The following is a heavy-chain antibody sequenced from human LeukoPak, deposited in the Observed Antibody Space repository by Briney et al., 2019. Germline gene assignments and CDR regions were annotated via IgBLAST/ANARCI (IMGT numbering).Heavy chain of an antibody. Sequence: SQTLSLTCAISGDSVSSNSAAWNWIRQSPSRGLEWLGRTYYRSKWYNDYAVSVKSRITINPDTSKNQFSLKLSSVTAADTAVYYCARGLHRPYYYYMDVWGKGTTVTVSS. CDR3: ARGLHRPYYYYMDV. V-gene: IGHV6-1*01. D-gene: IGHD1-14*01. CDR1: GDSVSSNSAA. CDR2: TYYRSKWYN. J-gene: IGHJ6*03.